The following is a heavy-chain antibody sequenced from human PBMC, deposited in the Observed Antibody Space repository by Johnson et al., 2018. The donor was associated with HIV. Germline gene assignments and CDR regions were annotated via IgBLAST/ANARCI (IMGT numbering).Heavy chain of an antibody. CDR2: ISSSGSTI. CDR3: ARGGNEIDAFDI. J-gene: IGHJ3*02. V-gene: IGHV3-48*04. Sequence: VQLVESGGGLVQRGGSLRLSCAASGFTFSSYWMSWVRQAPGKGLEWVSYISSSGSTIYYADSVKGRFTISRDNAKKSQYLQMNSLRAEDTAVYYCARGGNEIDAFDIWGQGTMVTVSS. CDR1: GFTFSSYW. D-gene: IGHD1-1*01.